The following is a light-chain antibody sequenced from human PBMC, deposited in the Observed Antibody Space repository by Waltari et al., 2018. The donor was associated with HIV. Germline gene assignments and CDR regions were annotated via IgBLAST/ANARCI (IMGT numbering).Light chain of an antibody. V-gene: IGLV2-11*01. Sequence: QSALTQPRSVSGSPGPSVTLSCTGTSTDMGTHTYVPWYQQHQSKAPKVMTYDVRKRPSGVPERFSGSKSGNTASLTISGRHAEDEADYYCYLYAGSYTLFGGGTKLAVL. CDR2: DVR. J-gene: IGLJ2*01. CDR1: STDMGTHTY. CDR3: YLYAGSYTL.